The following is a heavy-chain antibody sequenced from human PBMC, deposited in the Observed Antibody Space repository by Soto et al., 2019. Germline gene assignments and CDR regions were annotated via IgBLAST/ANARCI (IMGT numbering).Heavy chain of an antibody. V-gene: IGHV4-34*01. CDR1: GGSFSGYY. CDR3: ARVEPDYIWGSYRSYYMDV. Sequence: SEILSLTCAVYGGSFSGYYWSWIRQPPGKGLEWIGEINHSGSTNYNPSLKSRVTISVDTAKNQFSLKLSSVTAADTAVYYCARVEPDYIWGSYRSYYMDVWGKGTTVTVSS. J-gene: IGHJ6*03. CDR2: INHSGST. D-gene: IGHD3-16*02.